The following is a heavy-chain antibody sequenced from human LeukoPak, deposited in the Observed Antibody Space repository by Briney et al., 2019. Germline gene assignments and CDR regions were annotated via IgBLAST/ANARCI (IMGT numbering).Heavy chain of an antibody. V-gene: IGHV3-7*01. CDR3: AGCSSVTTYYYHYYMDV. CDR1: GFTFSNSW. Sequence: GGSLRLSCAASGFTFSNSWMSWVRQAPGKWLEWVANIKQDGSEVYYVDSVKGRFTISRDNAESSMYLQMSSLRAEDTAVYYCAGCSSVTTYYYHYYMDVWGKGTTVTVSS. D-gene: IGHD4-17*01. CDR2: IKQDGSEV. J-gene: IGHJ6*03.